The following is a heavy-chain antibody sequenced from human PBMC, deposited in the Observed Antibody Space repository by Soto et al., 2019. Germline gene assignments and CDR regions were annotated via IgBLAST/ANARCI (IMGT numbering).Heavy chain of an antibody. CDR2: ISSSSTYI. V-gene: IGHV3-21*01. D-gene: IGHD3-22*01. CDR1: GFTFSWYT. Sequence: WGSLRLSCAGSGFTFSWYTMNWVRQAPGKGLEWVSSISSSSTYIYYADSVKGRFAISRDNAKNSLYLQMNSLRAEDTAVYYCAPLLFDSLDAWRQGTLVTV. CDR3: APLLFDSLDA. J-gene: IGHJ5*02.